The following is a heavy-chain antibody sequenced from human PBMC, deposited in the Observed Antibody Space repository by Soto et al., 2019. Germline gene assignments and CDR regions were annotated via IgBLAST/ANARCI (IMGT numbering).Heavy chain of an antibody. CDR3: ARLSSGWYAEDFQH. Sequence: ASVKVSCKASGYTFTSYAMHWVRQAPGQGLEWMGWINAGNGNTKYSQKFQGRVTITRDTSASTAYMELSSLRSEDTAVYYCARLSSGWYAEDFQHWGQGTLVTVSS. J-gene: IGHJ1*01. D-gene: IGHD6-19*01. V-gene: IGHV1-3*01. CDR1: GYTFTSYA. CDR2: INAGNGNT.